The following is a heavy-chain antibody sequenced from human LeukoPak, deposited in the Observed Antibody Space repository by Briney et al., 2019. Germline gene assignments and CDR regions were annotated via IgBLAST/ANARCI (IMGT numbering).Heavy chain of an antibody. Sequence: SETLSLTCAVSGNSISSGYYWGWIRQPPGKGLGWIGSIYHSGSTYYNPSLKSRVTISVDTSKNQFSLKLSSVTAADTAVYFCARLTYGSGRYWFDYWGQGTLVTVSS. J-gene: IGHJ4*02. D-gene: IGHD3-10*01. CDR1: GNSISSGYY. CDR2: IYHSGST. CDR3: ARLTYGSGRYWFDY. V-gene: IGHV4-38-2*01.